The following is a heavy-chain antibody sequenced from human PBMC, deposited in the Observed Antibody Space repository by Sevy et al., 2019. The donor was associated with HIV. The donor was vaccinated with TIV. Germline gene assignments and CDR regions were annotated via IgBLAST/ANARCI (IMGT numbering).Heavy chain of an antibody. CDR3: NTDPIIVLLVTDGMDV. J-gene: IGHJ6*02. CDR2: IKSKADGGTT. D-gene: IGHD2-8*02. CDR1: GFTFSYAW. Sequence: GGSLRLSCAASGFTFSYAWMSWVRQAPGKGLEWVGRIKSKADGGTTDYAAPVKGRFTISRDDSKNTLYLQMTSLKTEDTAVYYCNTDPIIVLLVTDGMDVWGQGTTVTVSS. V-gene: IGHV3-15*01.